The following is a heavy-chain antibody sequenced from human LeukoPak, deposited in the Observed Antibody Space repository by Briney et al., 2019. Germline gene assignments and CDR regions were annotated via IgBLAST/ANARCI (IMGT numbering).Heavy chain of an antibody. J-gene: IGHJ4*02. CDR2: IRYDGNSN. Sequence: GGSLRLSCAASGFTFRSYGMHWVRQAPGKGLEWVAFIRYDGNSNYYADSVKGRFTVSRDNSRSTLYLQMNSLRAEDTAVYYCAKEEVISGNHGVYFDYWGQGTLVTVSS. V-gene: IGHV3-30*02. CDR1: GFTFRSYG. D-gene: IGHD3-22*01. CDR3: AKEEVISGNHGVYFDY.